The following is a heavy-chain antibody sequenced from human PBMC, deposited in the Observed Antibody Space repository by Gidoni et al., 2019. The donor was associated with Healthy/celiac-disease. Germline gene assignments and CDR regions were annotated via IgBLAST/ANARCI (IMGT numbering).Heavy chain of an antibody. CDR1: GFTFGDYA. CDR2: IRSKAYGGTT. V-gene: IGHV3-49*03. CDR3: TRSCFYCSGGSCYCGVGYYYYGMDV. Sequence: EVQLVESGGGLVQPGRSLSLSCTASGFTFGDYAMSWFRQAPGKGLEWVGFIRSKAYGGTTEYAASVKGRFTISRDDSKSIAYLQMNSLKTEDTAVYYCTRSCFYCSGGSCYCGVGYYYYGMDVWGQGTTVTVSS. D-gene: IGHD2-15*01. J-gene: IGHJ6*02.